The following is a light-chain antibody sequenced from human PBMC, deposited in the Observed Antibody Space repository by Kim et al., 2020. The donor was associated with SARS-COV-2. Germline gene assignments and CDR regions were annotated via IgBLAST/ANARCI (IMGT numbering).Light chain of an antibody. CDR3: QQYDNWPPYT. CDR1: QSVNTN. CDR2: GAS. V-gene: IGKV3-15*01. Sequence: CPGERATLSCRASQSVNTNLAWYQQQPGQAPRLLIYGASTRATDIPARFSGSGSGTEFTLIISSLQSEDIAVYYCQQYDNWPPYTFGQGTKLEI. J-gene: IGKJ2*01.